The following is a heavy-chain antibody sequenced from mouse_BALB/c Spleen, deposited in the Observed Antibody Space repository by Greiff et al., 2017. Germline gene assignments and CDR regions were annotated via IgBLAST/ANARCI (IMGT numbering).Heavy chain of an antibody. CDR2: ISSGGST. J-gene: IGHJ2*01. CDR1: GFTFSSYA. Sequence: DVMLVESGGGLVKPGGSLKLSCAASGFTFSSYAMSWVRQTPEKRLEWVASISSGGSTYYPDSVKGRFTISRDNARNILYLQMSSLRSEDTAMYYCARGREDCDYWGQGTTLTVSS. CDR3: ARGREDCDY. V-gene: IGHV5-6-5*01.